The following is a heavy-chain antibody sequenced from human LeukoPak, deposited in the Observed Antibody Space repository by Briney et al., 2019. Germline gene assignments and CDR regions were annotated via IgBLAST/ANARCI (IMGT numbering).Heavy chain of an antibody. CDR1: GGSVSSGNYY. D-gene: IGHD3-3*01. CDR2: IYYSGST. V-gene: IGHV4-61*01. J-gene: IGHJ6*02. CDR3: ARHVGRFLEWLTPKYYYYYGMDV. Sequence: SETLSLTCTVSGGSVSSGNYYWSWIRQPPGKGLEWIGFIYYSGSTNYNPSLKSRVTISVDTSKNQFSLKLSSVTAADTAVYYCARHVGRFLEWLTPKYYYYYGMDVWGQGTTVTVSS.